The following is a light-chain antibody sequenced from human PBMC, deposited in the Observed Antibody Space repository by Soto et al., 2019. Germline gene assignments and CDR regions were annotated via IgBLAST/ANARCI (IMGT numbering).Light chain of an antibody. CDR3: CSYAGGFTWV. CDR1: SSDVGKYDF. J-gene: IGLJ3*02. Sequence: QSVLTQPRSVSGSPGLSVTISCTGSSSDVGKYDFVSWYQQHPDRAPKLIFYDVTKRSSGVPDRFSVSKSGNTASLTISGLQTDDEADYYCCSYAGGFTWVFGGGTKVTVL. V-gene: IGLV2-11*01. CDR2: DVT.